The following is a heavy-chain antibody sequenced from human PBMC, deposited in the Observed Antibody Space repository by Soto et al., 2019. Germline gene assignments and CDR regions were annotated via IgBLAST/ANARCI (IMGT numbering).Heavy chain of an antibody. V-gene: IGHV3-11*01. D-gene: IGHD2-15*01. J-gene: IGHJ4*02. CDR2: ISSSGSST. CDR1: GFTFGDYY. CDR3: TKANRYCSGANCFTFDY. Sequence: EGSLRLSCAASGFTFGDYYMSWIRQAPGKGLEWVSYISSSGSSTYYVDSVKGRFTISRDNSKNTLYLQMNSLRAEDTAVYYCTKANRYCSGANCFTFDYWGLGTLVTVSS.